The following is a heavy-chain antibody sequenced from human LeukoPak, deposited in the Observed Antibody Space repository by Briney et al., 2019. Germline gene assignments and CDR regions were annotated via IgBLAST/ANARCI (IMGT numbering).Heavy chain of an antibody. J-gene: IGHJ4*02. CDR2: IYYSGST. V-gene: IGHV4-39*01. D-gene: IGHD6-19*01. Sequence: SETLSPTCTVSGGPISSSNYDWGWLRQPPGKGLEWIGNIYYSGSTYYQPSLKTQVTISVATSKNQFSLKLTSVTAADTAVYYCARHASVDGNWPRPLDYWGQGSLVTVSS. CDR3: ARHASVDGNWPRPLDY. CDR1: GGPISSSNYD.